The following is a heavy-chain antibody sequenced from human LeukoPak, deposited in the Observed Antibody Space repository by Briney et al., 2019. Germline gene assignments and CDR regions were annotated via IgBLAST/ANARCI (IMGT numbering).Heavy chain of an antibody. D-gene: IGHD3-22*01. V-gene: IGHV4-4*07. CDR3: ARLRFYDSTGYSPGHYMDV. Sequence: SEPLSLTCTVSGGSISSYYWSWIRQTAGKGLERIGRLYPGVSPNYNPSLKSRVTMSVDTSKKQFALKLNTVTAADTAVYYCARLRFYDSTGYSPGHYMDVWGKGTTVTVSS. CDR2: LYPGVSP. CDR1: GGSISSYY. J-gene: IGHJ6*03.